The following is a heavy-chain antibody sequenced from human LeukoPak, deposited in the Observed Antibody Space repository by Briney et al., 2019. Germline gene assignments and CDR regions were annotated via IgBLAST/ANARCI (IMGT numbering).Heavy chain of an antibody. CDR1: GFTFSSYA. Sequence: GGSLRLSCAASGFTFSSYAMSWVRQAPGKGLEWVSAISGSGGSTYYADSVKGRFTISRDNSKNTLYLQMNSLRAEDTAVYYCASHAIMVRGVPAFDYWAREPWSPSPQ. D-gene: IGHD3-10*01. CDR3: ASHAIMVRGVPAFDY. CDR2: ISGSGGST. J-gene: IGHJ4*02. V-gene: IGHV3-23*01.